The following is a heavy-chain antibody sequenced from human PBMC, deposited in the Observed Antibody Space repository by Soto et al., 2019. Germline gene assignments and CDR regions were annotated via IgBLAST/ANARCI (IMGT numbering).Heavy chain of an antibody. CDR1: GFTFDDYA. J-gene: IGHJ6*02. Sequence: GGSLRLSCAASGFTFDDYAMHWVRQAPGKGLEWVSGISWNSGSIGYADSVKGRFTISRDNAKNSLYLQMNSLRAEDTALYYCAKDYYDILTGYSPYYHYGMDVWGQGTTVTVSS. CDR2: ISWNSGSI. D-gene: IGHD3-9*01. CDR3: AKDYYDILTGYSPYYHYGMDV. V-gene: IGHV3-9*01.